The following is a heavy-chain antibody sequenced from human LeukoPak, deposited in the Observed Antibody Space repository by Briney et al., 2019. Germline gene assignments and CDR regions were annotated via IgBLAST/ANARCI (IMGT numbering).Heavy chain of an antibody. CDR1: GFTFSSYA. V-gene: IGHV4-31*02. CDR2: IYYSGST. Sequence: LRLSCAASGFTFSSYAMNWIRQPPGKGLEWIGYIYYSGSTYYNPSLKSRVTISVDTSKNQFSLKLSSVTAADTAVYYCARSGIVGASFDYWGQGTLVTVSS. J-gene: IGHJ4*02. D-gene: IGHD1-26*01. CDR3: ARSGIVGASFDY.